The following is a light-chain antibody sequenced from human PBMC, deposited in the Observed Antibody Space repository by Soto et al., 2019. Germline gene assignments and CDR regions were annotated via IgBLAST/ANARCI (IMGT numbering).Light chain of an antibody. Sequence: QSALTQPASVSGSPGQSITISCTGTSSDVGGYNYVSWYQQHPGKAPKLRMYEVSNRPSGVSNRFSGSKSGNTASLTISGLQAEDEADYYCSSYTGSSTPYVFGTGTKVTVL. J-gene: IGLJ1*01. CDR1: SSDVGGYNY. V-gene: IGLV2-14*01. CDR2: EVS. CDR3: SSYTGSSTPYV.